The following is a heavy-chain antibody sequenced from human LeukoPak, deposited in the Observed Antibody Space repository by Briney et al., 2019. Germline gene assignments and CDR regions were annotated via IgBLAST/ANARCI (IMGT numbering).Heavy chain of an antibody. Sequence: SETLSLTCTVSGGSISSYYWSWIRQPPGKGLEWFGYIYTSGSTNYNPSLKSRVTMSVDTSKNQFSLKLSSVTAADTAVYYCARVITIFGVVIPLFDYWGQGTLVTVSS. CDR1: GGSISSYY. D-gene: IGHD3-3*01. CDR3: ARVITIFGVVIPLFDY. V-gene: IGHV4-4*08. CDR2: IYTSGST. J-gene: IGHJ4*02.